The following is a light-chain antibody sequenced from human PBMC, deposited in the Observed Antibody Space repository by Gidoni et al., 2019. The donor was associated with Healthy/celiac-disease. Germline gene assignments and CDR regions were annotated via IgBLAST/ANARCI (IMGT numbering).Light chain of an antibody. CDR1: TGAVTSGHY. Sequence: QAVVPQEPSLPVSPAGTVTLTCGSSTGAVTSGHYPYWFQQKPGQAPRTLIDDTSNKHPWTPARVSGFLLGGKAALTLSGAQPEDEAEYYCLLAYSGARVFGTGTKVTVL. J-gene: IGLJ1*01. V-gene: IGLV7-46*01. CDR2: DTS. CDR3: LLAYSGARV.